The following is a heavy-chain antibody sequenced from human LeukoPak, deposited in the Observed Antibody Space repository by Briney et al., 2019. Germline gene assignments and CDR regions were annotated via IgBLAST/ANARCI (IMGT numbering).Heavy chain of an antibody. CDR2: IIPIFGTA. J-gene: IGHJ4*02. Sequence: GASVKVSCKASGGTFSSYAISWVRQAPGQGLEWMGGIIPIFGTANYAQKFQDRVTITADESTSTAYMELSSLRSEDTAVYYCARVLPRYCGGDCYLYYFDYWGQGTLVTVSS. D-gene: IGHD2-21*02. CDR1: GGTFSSYA. CDR3: ARVLPRYCGGDCYLYYFDY. V-gene: IGHV1-69*13.